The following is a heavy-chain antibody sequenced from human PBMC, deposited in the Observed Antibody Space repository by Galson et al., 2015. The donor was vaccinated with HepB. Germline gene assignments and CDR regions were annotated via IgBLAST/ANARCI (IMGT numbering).Heavy chain of an antibody. D-gene: IGHD6-19*01. CDR1: GFTFRNYA. CDR2: IDGPTPNT. Sequence: SLRLSCAASGFTFRNYALSWVRRAPGKGLEWVPHIDGPTPNTHYADSVRGRFPNYRDNSRDTLYLQMDSLTAEDSAIYYCTTWLSHHFDYWGQGTRVTVSS. J-gene: IGHJ4*02. CDR3: TTWLSHHFDY. V-gene: IGHV3-23*01.